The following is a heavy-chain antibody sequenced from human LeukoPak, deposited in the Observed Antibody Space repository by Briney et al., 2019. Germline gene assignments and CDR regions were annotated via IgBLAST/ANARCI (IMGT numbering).Heavy chain of an antibody. D-gene: IGHD2-2*01. CDR2: IYHGDSDA. Sequence: GESLKISCKGSGYSFTSYWIGWVRQMPGKGLEWMGIIYHGDSDARYSPSFQGQATISADKSISTAYLQWSSLKASDTAMYYCARLVVVPAAAESWGQGTMVTVSS. J-gene: IGHJ3*01. V-gene: IGHV5-51*01. CDR1: GYSFTSYW. CDR3: ARLVVVPAAAES.